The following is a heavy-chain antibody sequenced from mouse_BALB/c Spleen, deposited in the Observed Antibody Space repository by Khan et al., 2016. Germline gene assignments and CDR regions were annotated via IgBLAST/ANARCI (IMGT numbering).Heavy chain of an antibody. Sequence: EVQLQESGPDLVKPSQSLSLTCTVTGYSITSAYSWHWIRQFPGNKLEWMGYIHYSGRTNYNPSLKSRISITRDTSKNQFFLQLNSETTEDTATYYCARGDYDDWFAYWGQGTLVTVSA. V-gene: IGHV3-1*02. CDR2: IHYSGRT. D-gene: IGHD2-4*01. CDR3: ARGDYDDWFAY. CDR1: GYSITSAYS. J-gene: IGHJ3*01.